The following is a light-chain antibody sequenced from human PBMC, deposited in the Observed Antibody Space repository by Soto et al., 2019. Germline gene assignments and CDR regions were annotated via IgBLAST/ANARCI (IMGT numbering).Light chain of an antibody. J-gene: IGLJ3*02. CDR1: SSNIGTNH. CDR3: AAWDDSLSGWV. Sequence: QSVLTQPPSASGTPGQWVTISCSGGSSNIGTNHVYWYQHLPGAAPKLLIYRNSLRPSGVPDRFSGSNSGTSASLAIGGLRSDDEADYYCAAWDDSLSGWVFGGGTKLTVL. V-gene: IGLV1-47*01. CDR2: RNS.